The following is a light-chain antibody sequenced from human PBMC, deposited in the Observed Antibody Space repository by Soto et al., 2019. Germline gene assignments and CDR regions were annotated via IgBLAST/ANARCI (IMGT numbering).Light chain of an antibody. V-gene: IGKV3-11*01. Sequence: EIVLTHSPATLSLSPLEIATLSCRASQSVKTFLVWYQQRPGQAPRLLIHDASHRAAGIPARFSGSGFGTDFTLTISSLEPEDAAVYYCQQRSNWPPITFGQGTRLEIK. CDR1: QSVKTF. CDR2: DAS. J-gene: IGKJ5*01. CDR3: QQRSNWPPIT.